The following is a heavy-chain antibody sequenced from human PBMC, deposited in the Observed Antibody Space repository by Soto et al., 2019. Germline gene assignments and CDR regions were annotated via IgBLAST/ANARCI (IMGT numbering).Heavy chain of an antibody. CDR1: GYTFTGYY. J-gene: IGHJ4*02. V-gene: IGHV1-2*04. CDR3: ARDWGSGGSCCAY. CDR2: INPNSGGT. D-gene: IGHD2-15*01. Sequence: GASVNVSCKASGYTFTGYYMHWVRQAPGQGLEWMGWINPNSGGTNYAQKFQGWVTMTRDTSISTAYMELSRLRSDDTAVYYCARDWGSGGSCCAYWGQGTLVTVSS.